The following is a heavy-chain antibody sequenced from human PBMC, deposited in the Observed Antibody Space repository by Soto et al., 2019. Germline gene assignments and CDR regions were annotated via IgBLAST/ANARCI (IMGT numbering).Heavy chain of an antibody. CDR2: IYHSGST. CDR3: ARSGYYYYGMDV. V-gene: IGHV4-38-2*01. J-gene: IGHJ6*02. CDR1: GYSISSGYY. D-gene: IGHD3-10*01. Sequence: SSETLSLTCAVSGYSISSGYYWGWIRQPPGKGLEWIGSIYHSGSTYYNPSLKSRVTISVDTSKNQFSLKLSSVTAADTAVYYCARSGYYYYGMDVWGQGTTVTVSS.